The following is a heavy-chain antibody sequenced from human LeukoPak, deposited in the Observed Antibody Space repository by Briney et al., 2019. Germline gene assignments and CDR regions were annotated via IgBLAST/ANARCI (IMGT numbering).Heavy chain of an antibody. CDR1: GFTFSSYA. V-gene: IGHV3-30-3*01. Sequence: GRSLRLSCAASGFTFSSYAMHWVRQAPGKGLEWVAVISYDGSNKYYADSVKGRFTISRDNSKNTLYLQMNSLRAEDTAAYYCARACRGGSCYSSWGQGTLVTVSS. J-gene: IGHJ4*02. CDR3: ARACRGGSCYSS. CDR2: ISYDGSNK. D-gene: IGHD2-15*01.